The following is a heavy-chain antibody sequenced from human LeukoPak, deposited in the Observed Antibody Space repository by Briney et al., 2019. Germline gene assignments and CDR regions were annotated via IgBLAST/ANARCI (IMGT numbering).Heavy chain of an antibody. Sequence: ASVKVSCKVSGYTLTELSMHWVRQAPGKGLEWMGGFDPEDGETIFAQKFQGRVTMTEDTSTDTAYMELSSLRSEDTTVYYCATDRGLAAAGTLFDYWGQGTLVTVSS. D-gene: IGHD6-13*01. CDR1: GYTLTELS. CDR3: ATDRGLAAAGTLFDY. V-gene: IGHV1-24*01. CDR2: FDPEDGET. J-gene: IGHJ4*02.